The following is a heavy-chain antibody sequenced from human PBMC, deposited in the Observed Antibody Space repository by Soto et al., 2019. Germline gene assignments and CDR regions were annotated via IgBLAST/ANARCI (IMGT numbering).Heavy chain of an antibody. CDR2: IYHSGSP. V-gene: IGHV4-4*02. CDR3: ARDGMYGEYCDSNGYYYLDY. Sequence: PLENLPLTWAVSCGSISSSNWWSWVRQPPGKGLEWIGEIYHSGSPNYNPSLKSRVTISVDKSKNQFSLKLSSVTAADTAVYYCARDGMYGEYCDSNGYYYLDYWGQGTLVTVSS. J-gene: IGHJ4*02. CDR1: CGSISSSNW. D-gene: IGHD3-22*01.